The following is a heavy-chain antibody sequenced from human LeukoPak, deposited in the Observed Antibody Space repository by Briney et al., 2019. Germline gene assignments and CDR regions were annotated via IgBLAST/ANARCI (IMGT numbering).Heavy chain of an antibody. CDR2: IYTGSST. CDR3: AKIFVSESSDYYWAVLDY. D-gene: IGHD3-22*01. CDR1: VFTFSSYR. Sequence: PGGSLRLSYAASVFTFSSYRMNWVRQAPGKGLEWVSVIYTGSSTYYADSAKGQFTISRDTSKNRLYLQMNSLRAEDRGVYYCAKIFVSESSDYYWAVLDYWGEGTLVTVSS. J-gene: IGHJ4*02. V-gene: IGHV3-66*01.